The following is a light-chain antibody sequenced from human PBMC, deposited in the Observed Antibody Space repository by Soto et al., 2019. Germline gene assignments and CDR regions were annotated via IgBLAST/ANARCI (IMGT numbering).Light chain of an antibody. CDR3: SSYTSSSTRV. V-gene: IGLV2-14*03. Sequence: QSALTQPASVSGSPGQSITISCTGTSSDVGAYDYVSWYQQHPDKAPKLMIYEVSNRPSGVSNRFSGSKSVNTATLTISGLXAEDEADYYCSSYTSSSTRVFGTGTKLTVL. CDR1: SSDVGAYDY. J-gene: IGLJ1*01. CDR2: EVS.